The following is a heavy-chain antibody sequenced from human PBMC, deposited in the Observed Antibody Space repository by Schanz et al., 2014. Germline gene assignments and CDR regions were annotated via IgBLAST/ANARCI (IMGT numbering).Heavy chain of an antibody. Sequence: EVQLGESGGGLVQPGGSLRLSCAASGFTVSNNYMSWVRQPPGKGLEWVSVLYNNGAAYYAESVRGRFAISRDNSKNTLYLQMNRLRTEDTAVYYCASMGYCSDTNCYSPPTAWGQGTLVTVSS. D-gene: IGHD2-15*01. CDR3: ASMGYCSDTNCYSPPTA. CDR1: GFTVSNNY. CDR2: LYNNGAA. V-gene: IGHV3-66*01. J-gene: IGHJ4*02.